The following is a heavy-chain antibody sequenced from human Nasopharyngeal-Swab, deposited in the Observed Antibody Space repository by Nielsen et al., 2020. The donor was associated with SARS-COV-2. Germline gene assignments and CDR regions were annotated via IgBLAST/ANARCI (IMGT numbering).Heavy chain of an antibody. CDR3: ARHPTTAFDY. CDR2: IYYSGST. J-gene: IGHJ4*02. V-gene: IGHV4-39*01. D-gene: IGHD4-11*01. CDR1: GGSISSSSYY. Sequence: SETLSLTCTVSGGSISSSSYYWGWIRQPPGKGLEWIGSIYYSGSTYYNPSLKSRVTISVDTSKNHFSLKLSSVTAADTAVYYCARHPTTAFDYWGQGTLVTVSS.